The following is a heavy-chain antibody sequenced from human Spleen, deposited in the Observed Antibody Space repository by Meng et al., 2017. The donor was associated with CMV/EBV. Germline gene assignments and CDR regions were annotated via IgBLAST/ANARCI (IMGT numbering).Heavy chain of an antibody. D-gene: IGHD3-16*01. J-gene: IGHJ6*02. CDR3: ARALGGYLYGMDV. CDR1: GFSFTTYT. V-gene: IGHV3-21*01. Sequence: GESLKISCAASGFSFTTYTINWVRQAPGKGLEWLSSISGSSTYIYYADSMRGRFTISRDNAKSSLYLQMNSLRAEDTAVYFCARALGGYLYGMDVWGQGNAGHRLL. CDR2: ISGSSTYI.